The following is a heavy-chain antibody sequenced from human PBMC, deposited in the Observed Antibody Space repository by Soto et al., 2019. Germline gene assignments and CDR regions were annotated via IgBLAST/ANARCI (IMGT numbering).Heavy chain of an antibody. J-gene: IGHJ4*02. D-gene: IGHD6-13*01. V-gene: IGHV4-59*01. CDR1: GGSISSNY. Sequence: PSETLSLTCTASGGSISSNYWTWIRQPPGKGLEWIGYVYNSGSTNYNPSPKSRVTISENTSKSQFSLKLNSMTAADTAVYYCAGCRREAVAGYTLDNWGRGILVTVSS. CDR3: AGCRREAVAGYTLDN. CDR2: VYNSGST.